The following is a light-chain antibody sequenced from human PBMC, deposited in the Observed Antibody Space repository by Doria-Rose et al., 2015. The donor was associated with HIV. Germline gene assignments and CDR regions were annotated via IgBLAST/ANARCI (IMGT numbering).Light chain of an antibody. V-gene: IGKV3-20*01. J-gene: IGKJ1*01. CDR3: HQYGTSWT. Sequence: EIVLTQSPGTLSLSPGERATLSCRASRSFSSTYLAWYQQKPGQAPSLLIYDGSTRATGIPDRFSAGGSGTDFTLTINRLEPEDFALYYCHQYGTSWTFGQGTKVEI. CDR2: DGS. CDR1: RSFSSTY.